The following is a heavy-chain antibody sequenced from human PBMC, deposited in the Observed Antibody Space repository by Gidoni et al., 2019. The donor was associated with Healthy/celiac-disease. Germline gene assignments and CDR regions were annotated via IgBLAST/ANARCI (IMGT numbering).Heavy chain of an antibody. CDR2: IYHSGST. CDR3: ARDFDY. CDR1: GGSTSSGGYS. V-gene: IGHV4-30-2*01. Sequence: QLQLQESGSGLVKPSQTLSLTCAVSGGSTSSGGYSWSWFRQPPGKGMEWIGSIYHSGSTYYNPSLKSRVTISVDRSKNQFSLKLSSVTDADTAVYYCARDFDYWGQGTLVTVSS. J-gene: IGHJ4*02.